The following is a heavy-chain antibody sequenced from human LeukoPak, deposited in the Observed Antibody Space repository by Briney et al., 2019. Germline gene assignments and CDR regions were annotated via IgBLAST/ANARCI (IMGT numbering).Heavy chain of an antibody. CDR2: ISPDRT. D-gene: IGHD3-10*01. CDR3: VKEHVDRAFTRSFEI. CDR1: GFSFSTNP. Sequence: GGSLRLPCAASGFSFSTNPMSWVRQAPGKGLEWVSAISPDRTYYADSVKGRLTISRDNYKNTVDLHINSPRAEDTAIYYCVKEHVDRAFTRSFEIWGQGTVVTVSS. V-gene: IGHV3-23*01. J-gene: IGHJ3*02.